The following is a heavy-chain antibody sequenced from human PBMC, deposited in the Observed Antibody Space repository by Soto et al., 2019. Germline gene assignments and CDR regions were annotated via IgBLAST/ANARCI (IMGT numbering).Heavy chain of an antibody. V-gene: IGHV4-31*02. D-gene: IGHD6-13*01. CDR2: IYYSGST. Sequence: SETLSLTCTVSGGSISSGGYYWSWIRQHPGKGLEWIGYIYYSGSTYYNPSLKSRVTISVDTSKNQFSLKLSSVTAADTAVYYCARNVPSSRWYVDYWGQGTLVTAPQ. CDR3: ARNVPSSRWYVDY. J-gene: IGHJ4*02. CDR1: GGSISSGGYY.